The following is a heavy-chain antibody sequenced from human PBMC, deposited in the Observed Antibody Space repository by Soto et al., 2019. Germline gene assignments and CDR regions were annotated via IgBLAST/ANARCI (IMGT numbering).Heavy chain of an antibody. V-gene: IGHV3-33*01. CDR1: GFTFSSYG. CDR3: ARDHPAVVPAARFDY. D-gene: IGHD2-2*01. J-gene: IGHJ4*02. CDR2: IWYDGRNK. Sequence: QVQLVESGGGVVQPGRSLRLSCAASGFTFSSYGMHWVRQAPGKGLEWVAVIWYDGRNKYYVDSVKGRFTISTDNSKNTLYLPLHPLRSDSTAAYSCARDHPAVVPAARFDYSGQGFLVTVSP.